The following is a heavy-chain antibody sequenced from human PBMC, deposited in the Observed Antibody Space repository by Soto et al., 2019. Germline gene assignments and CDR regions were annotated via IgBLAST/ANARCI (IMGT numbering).Heavy chain of an antibody. CDR3: ARVCGGDCHNGMDV. V-gene: IGHV4-59*06. Sequence: SETLSLTCTVSGDSISSYYWSWIRQHPGKGLEWIGYIYYSGSTYYNPSLKSRVTISVDTSKNQFSLKLSPVTAADTAVYYCARVCGGDCHNGMDVWGQGTTVTVSS. CDR2: IYYSGST. J-gene: IGHJ6*02. CDR1: GDSISSYY. D-gene: IGHD2-21*02.